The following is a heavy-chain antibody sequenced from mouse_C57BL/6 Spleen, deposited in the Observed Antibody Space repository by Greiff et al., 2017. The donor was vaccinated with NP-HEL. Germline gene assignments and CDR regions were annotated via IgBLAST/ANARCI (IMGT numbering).Heavy chain of an antibody. J-gene: IGHJ1*03. V-gene: IGHV1-26*01. CDR2: INPNNGGT. D-gene: IGHD1-1*01. CDR3: ARNHGSSYEYFDV. Sequence: EVQLQQSGPELVKPGASVKISCKASGYTFTDYYMNWVKQSHGKSLEWIGDINPNNGGTSYNQKFKGKATLTVDKSSSTAYMELRSLTSEDSAVYYCARNHGSSYEYFDVWGTGTTVTVSS. CDR1: GYTFTDYY.